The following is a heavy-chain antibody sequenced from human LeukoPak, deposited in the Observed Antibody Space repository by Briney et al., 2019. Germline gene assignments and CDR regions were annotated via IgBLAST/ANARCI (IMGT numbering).Heavy chain of an antibody. V-gene: IGHV4-31*03. CDR2: IYYSGST. J-gene: IGHJ3*02. D-gene: IGHD3-22*01. CDR1: GGSISSGGYY. Sequence: SQTLSLTCTVSGGSISSGGYYWSWIRQHPGKGLEWIGYIYYSGSTYYNPSLKSRVTISVDTSKNQLSLKLSSVTAADTAVYYCARDPYYDSSGYPDAFDIWGQGTMVTVSS. CDR3: ARDPYYDSSGYPDAFDI.